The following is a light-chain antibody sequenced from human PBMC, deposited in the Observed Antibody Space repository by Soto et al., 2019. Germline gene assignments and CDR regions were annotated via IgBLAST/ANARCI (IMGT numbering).Light chain of an antibody. CDR1: QSVSSSY. CDR3: QQYGSSQWT. Sequence: EIVLTQSPGTLSLSPGKRATLSCRASQSVSSSYLAWYQQKPGQAPRLLIYGASSRATGIPDRFSGSGSGTDFTLTISRLEPEDFAVYYCQQYGSSQWTFGQGTK. J-gene: IGKJ1*01. CDR2: GAS. V-gene: IGKV3-20*01.